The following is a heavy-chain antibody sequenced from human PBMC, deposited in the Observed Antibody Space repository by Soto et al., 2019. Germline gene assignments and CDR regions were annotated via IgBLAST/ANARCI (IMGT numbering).Heavy chain of an antibody. V-gene: IGHV1-69*13. CDR3: ARLGSIGVGAVSKEYFEH. D-gene: IGHD6-19*01. CDR1: GGTFSSYA. CDR2: IIPIFGTA. J-gene: IGHJ1*01. Sequence: SVKVSCKASGGTFSSYAISWVRQAPGQGLEWMGGIIPIFGTANYAQKFQGRVTITADGSTSTAYMELSSLRSEDTAVYYCARLGSIGVGAVSKEYFEHWGQGTLVTVSS.